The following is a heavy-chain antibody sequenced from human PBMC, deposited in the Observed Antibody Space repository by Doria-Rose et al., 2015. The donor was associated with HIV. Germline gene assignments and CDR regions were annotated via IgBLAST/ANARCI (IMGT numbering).Heavy chain of an antibody. CDR2: YYSSGRT. Sequence: YWVWIRQPPGKGPEWIGSYYSSGRTYYNPSLKSRVTISADTSKNQFSLNLSSLTAADTAVYYCVMMPHYWGQGTLVTVSS. D-gene: IGHD3-16*01. CDR1: Y. J-gene: IGHJ4*02. V-gene: IGHV4-39*07. CDR3: VMMPHY.